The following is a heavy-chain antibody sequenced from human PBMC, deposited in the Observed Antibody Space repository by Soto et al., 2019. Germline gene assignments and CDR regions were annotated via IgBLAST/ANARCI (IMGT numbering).Heavy chain of an antibody. J-gene: IGHJ3*02. Sequence: ASVKVSCKTSGYTFTNHGINWVRQAPGQGLEWMGWINPYNANTNYAQKLQGRVTMTTDTSTSTAXXXXXXXXXXXXXXYYCARDRVAGIWGDAFDIXGXXTXXTVS. D-gene: IGHD3-16*01. CDR3: ARDRVAGIWGDAFDI. CDR2: INPYNANT. CDR1: GYTFTNHG. V-gene: IGHV1-18*04.